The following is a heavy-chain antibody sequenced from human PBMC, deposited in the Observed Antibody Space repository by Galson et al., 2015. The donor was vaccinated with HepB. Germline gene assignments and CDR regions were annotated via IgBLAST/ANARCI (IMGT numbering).Heavy chain of an antibody. V-gene: IGHV1-24*01. Sequence: SVKVSCKVSGTTLTELATHWVRQAPGRGLEWMGGFDPEKAEMIYAQDFEGRVTMTDDTHTDTAYMELSNLRSDDTALYFCATASGDFWSGFSTWGQGTLVTVSS. CDR3: ATASGDFWSGFST. CDR2: FDPEKAEM. J-gene: IGHJ4*02. D-gene: IGHD3-3*01. CDR1: GTTLTELA.